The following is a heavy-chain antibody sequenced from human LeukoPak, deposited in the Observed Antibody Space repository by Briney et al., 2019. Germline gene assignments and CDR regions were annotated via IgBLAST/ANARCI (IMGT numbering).Heavy chain of an antibody. D-gene: IGHD1-26*01. Sequence: ASVKVSCKVSGYTLTELSMHWVRQAPGKGLEWMGGFDPEDGETIHAQKFQGRVTMTEDTSTDTAYMELSSLRSEDTAVYYCATPYSGSYALMHWGQGTLVTVSS. CDR1: GYTLTELS. CDR3: ATPYSGSYALMH. J-gene: IGHJ4*02. V-gene: IGHV1-24*01. CDR2: FDPEDGET.